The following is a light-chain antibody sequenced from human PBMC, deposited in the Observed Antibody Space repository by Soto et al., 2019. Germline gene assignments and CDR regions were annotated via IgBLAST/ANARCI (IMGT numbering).Light chain of an antibody. Sequence: AIQMTQSPSSLSASVGDRVTITWRTSQGIRNDLGWYQQKPGKAPKLLIYAASSLQSGVPSRFSGSGSGTDFTLTISSLQPEDFATYYCLQDYNYPLTFGGGTKVEIK. CDR2: AAS. CDR3: LQDYNYPLT. J-gene: IGKJ4*01. CDR1: QGIRND. V-gene: IGKV1-6*01.